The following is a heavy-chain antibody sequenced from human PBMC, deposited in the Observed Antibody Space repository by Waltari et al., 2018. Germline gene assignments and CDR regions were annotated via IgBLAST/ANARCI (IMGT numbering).Heavy chain of an antibody. J-gene: IGHJ4*02. CDR3: VSDRTKWF. V-gene: IGHV3-74*01. D-gene: IGHD3-22*01. Sequence: EVQVVESGGGLVQAGGSLRLSCAASGFSFSVYWMHWVRQAPGKGLVWVSRIIGDVTTTSYADSVKGRFTISRDNAKNMVYLQMNSLRVEDTAVYYCVSDRTKWFWGQGTLVTVSS. CDR1: GFSFSVYW. CDR2: IIGDVTTT.